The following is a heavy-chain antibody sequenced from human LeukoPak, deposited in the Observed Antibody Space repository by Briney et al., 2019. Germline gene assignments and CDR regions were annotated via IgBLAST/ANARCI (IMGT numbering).Heavy chain of an antibody. J-gene: IGHJ3*02. CDR1: GYTFTSYY. V-gene: IGHV1-46*01. D-gene: IGHD4-17*01. Sequence: ASVKVFCKASGYTFTSYYMHWVRQAPGQGLEWMGIINPSGGSTSYAQKFQGRVTMTRDMSTSTVYMELSSLRSEDTAVYYCARDGDTDAFDIWGQGTMVTVSS. CDR3: ARDGDTDAFDI. CDR2: INPSGGST.